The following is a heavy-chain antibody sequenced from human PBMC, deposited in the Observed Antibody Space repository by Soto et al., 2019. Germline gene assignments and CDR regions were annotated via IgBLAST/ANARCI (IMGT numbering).Heavy chain of an antibody. D-gene: IGHD4-17*01. CDR3: TTIYGDYDYFDY. CDR2: IKSKTDGGTT. V-gene: IGHV3-15*01. CDR1: GFTFSNAW. J-gene: IGHJ4*02. Sequence: GGSLRLSCAASGFTFSNAWMSWVRQAPGKGLEWVGRIKSKTDGGTTDYAAPVKGRFTISRDDSKNTLYLQMNSLKTEDTAVYYCTTIYGDYDYFDYWGQGTLVTVSS.